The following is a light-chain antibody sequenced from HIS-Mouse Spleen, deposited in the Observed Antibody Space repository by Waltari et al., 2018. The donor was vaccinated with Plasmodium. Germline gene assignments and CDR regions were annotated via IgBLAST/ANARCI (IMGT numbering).Light chain of an antibody. Sequence: EIVMTQSPATLSVSPGERATLSCRASQSVSSNLAWYQQKPGQAPRLLIYGESTRATGIPARFSGSGSGTELTLTISSLQSEDFAVYYCQQYNNWSFTFGPGTKVDIK. J-gene: IGKJ3*01. CDR2: GES. CDR3: QQYNNWSFT. V-gene: IGKV3-15*01. CDR1: QSVSSN.